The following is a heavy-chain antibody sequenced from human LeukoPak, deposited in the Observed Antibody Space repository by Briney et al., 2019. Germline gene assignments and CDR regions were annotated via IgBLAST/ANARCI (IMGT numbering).Heavy chain of an antibody. V-gene: IGHV4-39*07. CDR1: GGSISSSSYY. Sequence: PSETLSLTCTVSGGSISSSSYYWGWIRQPPGKGLEWIGSIYYSGSTYYNPSLKSRVTISVDTSKNQFSLKLSSVTAADTAVYYCAREMGALDYWGQGTLVTVSS. D-gene: IGHD1-26*01. J-gene: IGHJ4*02. CDR3: AREMGALDY. CDR2: IYYSGST.